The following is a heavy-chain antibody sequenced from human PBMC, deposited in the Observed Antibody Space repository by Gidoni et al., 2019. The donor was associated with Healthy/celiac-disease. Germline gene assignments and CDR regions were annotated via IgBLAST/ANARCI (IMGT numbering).Heavy chain of an antibody. V-gene: IGHV4-61*02. D-gene: IGHD3-16*02. J-gene: IGHJ6*03. CDR1: VGSISSGSYY. CDR2: IYTSGST. Sequence: QVQLQESGPGLVKPSQTLSLTCTVPVGSISSGSYYWSWIRQPAGKGLEWIGRIYTSGSTNYKPSLKSRVTISVDTSKNQFSLKLSSVTAADTAVYYCARGGMITFGGVIAMDVWGKGTTVTVSS. CDR3: ARGGMITFGGVIAMDV.